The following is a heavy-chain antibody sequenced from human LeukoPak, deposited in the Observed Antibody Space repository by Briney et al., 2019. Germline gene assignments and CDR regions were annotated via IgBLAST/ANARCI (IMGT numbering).Heavy chain of an antibody. Sequence: PGGSLRLSCAASGFTFYTYGMHWVRQAPPKELEWVAFVRYYGGTKSYADSAKGRFAISRDNAKNTVYLQMHSLRVEETAIYYCAKAPGYTLSGYHIDVWGKGATGTVSS. CDR3: AKAPGYTLSGYHIDV. CDR1: GFTFYTYG. J-gene: IGHJ6*03. CDR2: VRYYGGTK. D-gene: IGHD5-18*01. V-gene: IGHV3-30*02.